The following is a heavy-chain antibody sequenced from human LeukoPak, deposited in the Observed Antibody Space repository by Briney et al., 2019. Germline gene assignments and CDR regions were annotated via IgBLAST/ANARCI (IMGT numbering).Heavy chain of an antibody. J-gene: IGHJ4*02. CDR1: GYSLTSYW. D-gene: IGHD6-19*01. CDR2: IYPGDSDT. V-gene: IGHV5-51*01. Sequence: GESLKISCKGSGYSLTSYWIGWVRQMPGKGLEWMGIIYPGDSDTRYSPSFQGQVTLSADRSISTAYLQWSSLKASDTAIYYCARRIAVAGPSPFFDYWGQGTLVTVSS. CDR3: ARRIAVAGPSPFFDY.